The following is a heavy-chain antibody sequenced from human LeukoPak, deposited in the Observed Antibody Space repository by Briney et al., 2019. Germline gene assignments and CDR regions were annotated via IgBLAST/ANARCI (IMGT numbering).Heavy chain of an antibody. J-gene: IGHJ6*02. D-gene: IGHD5-18*01. V-gene: IGHV4-34*01. CDR2: INHSGST. Sequence: SETLSLTCAVYGGSFSGYYWSWIRQPPGKGLEWIGEINHSGSTNYNPSLKSRVTISVDTSKNQFSLKLSSVTAADTAVYYCARGRRYSYGTALRVSYYYYYGMDVWGQGTTVTVSS. CDR1: GGSFSGYY. CDR3: ARGRRYSYGTALRVSYYYYYGMDV.